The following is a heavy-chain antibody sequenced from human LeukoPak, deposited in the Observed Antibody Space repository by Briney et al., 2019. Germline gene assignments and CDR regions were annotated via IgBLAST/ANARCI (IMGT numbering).Heavy chain of an antibody. CDR3: AKDQGANYYYNMDV. J-gene: IGHJ6*03. D-gene: IGHD4/OR15-4a*01. CDR2: IWYDGSNE. V-gene: IGHV3-33*06. Sequence: GRSLRLSCAASGFTFSTSGMHWVRQAPGKGLEWVALIWYDGSNEYADSVKGRFTISRDNSKNTLYLQMNSLRAEDTAVYHCAKDQGANYYYNMDVWGKGATVTVSS. CDR1: GFTFSTSG.